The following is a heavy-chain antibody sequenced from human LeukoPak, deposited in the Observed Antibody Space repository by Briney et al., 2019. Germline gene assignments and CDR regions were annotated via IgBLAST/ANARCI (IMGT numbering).Heavy chain of an antibody. CDR1: GYTFTIYG. V-gene: IGHV1-18*01. J-gene: IGHJ5*02. D-gene: IGHD3-3*01. Sequence: GASVKVSCKASGYTFTIYGISWVRQAPGQGLEWMGWISAYNGNTNYAQKLQGRVSMTTDTSTSTAYMELRSLRSDDTAVYYCARDLYDFWSGYYGRFDPWGQGTLVTVSS. CDR3: ARDLYDFWSGYYGRFDP. CDR2: ISAYNGNT.